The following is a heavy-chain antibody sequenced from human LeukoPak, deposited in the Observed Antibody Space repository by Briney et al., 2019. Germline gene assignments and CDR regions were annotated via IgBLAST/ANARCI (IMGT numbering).Heavy chain of an antibody. CDR3: ARDDKGYYLDY. CDR1: GFTFSNYE. CDR2: ISSGGRTK. J-gene: IGHJ4*02. D-gene: IGHD3-22*01. Sequence: PGGSLRLSCAASGFTFSNYEMRWVRQAPGKGLEWVSYISSGGRTKYYADSVRGRLTTSRDNAKSSLSLQMDSLRAEDTAVYYCARDDKGYYLDYWGQGSLVTVSS. V-gene: IGHV3-48*03.